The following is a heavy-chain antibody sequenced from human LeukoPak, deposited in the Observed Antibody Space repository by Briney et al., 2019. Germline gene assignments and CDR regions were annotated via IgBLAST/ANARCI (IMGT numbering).Heavy chain of an antibody. D-gene: IGHD3-10*01. V-gene: IGHV3-23*01. J-gene: IGHJ4*02. CDR1: GFTFSSYA. CDR2: ISGSGGST. CDR3: AKVALLWFGELDFDY. Sequence: PGGSLSLSCAASGFTFSSYAMSWVRQAPGKGLEWVSAISGSGGSTYYADSVKGRFTISRDNSKNTLYLQMNSLRAEDTAVYYCAKVALLWFGELDFDYWGQGTLVTVSS.